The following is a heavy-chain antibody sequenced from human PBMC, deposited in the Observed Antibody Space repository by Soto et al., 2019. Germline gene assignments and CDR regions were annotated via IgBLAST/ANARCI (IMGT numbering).Heavy chain of an antibody. CDR3: AKNRISYYYYYGMDV. V-gene: IGHV3-43D*04. J-gene: IGHJ6*02. Sequence: GGSLRLSCAASGFTFDDYAMHWVRQAPGKGLEWVSLISWDGGSTYYADSVKGRFTISRDNSKNSLYLQMNSLRAEDTALYYCAKNRISYYYYYGMDVWGQGTTVIVSS. CDR2: ISWDGGST. CDR1: GFTFDDYA.